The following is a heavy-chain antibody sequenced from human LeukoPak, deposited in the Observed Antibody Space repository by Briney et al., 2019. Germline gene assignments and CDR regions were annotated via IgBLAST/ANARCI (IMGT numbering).Heavy chain of an antibody. CDR3: AKDYYYDSSGYYDY. V-gene: IGHV3-23*01. D-gene: IGHD3-22*01. J-gene: IGHJ4*02. Sequence: GGSLRLSCAASGFTFSSYAMSWVRQAPGKGLEGVAAISGSGGSTYYADSVKGRFTISRDNSKNTLYLQMNSLRAEDTAVYYCAKDYYYDSSGYYDYWGQGTLVTVSS. CDR2: ISGSGGST. CDR1: GFTFSSYA.